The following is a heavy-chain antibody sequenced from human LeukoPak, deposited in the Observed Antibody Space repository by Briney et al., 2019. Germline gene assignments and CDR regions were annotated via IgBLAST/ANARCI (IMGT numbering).Heavy chain of an antibody. J-gene: IGHJ4*02. V-gene: IGHV4-59*01. D-gene: IGHD3-10*01. CDR2: IYYSGTT. CDR3: ATGFYYFDY. CDR1: GGSIGSYY. Sequence: SETLSLTCTVSGGSIGSYYWNWIRRPPGKGLEWIGYIYYSGTTNYNPSLKSRVTILVDTSKNQFSLKLSSVTAADTAVYYCATGFYYFDYWGQGTLVTVSS.